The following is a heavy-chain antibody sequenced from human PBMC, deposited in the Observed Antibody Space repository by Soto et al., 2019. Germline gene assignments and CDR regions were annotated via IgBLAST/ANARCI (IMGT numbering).Heavy chain of an antibody. V-gene: IGHV1-69*13. CDR1: GGTFSSYA. D-gene: IGHD3-9*01. J-gene: IGHJ4*02. CDR3: ASGSYDILTGYLYYFDY. CDR2: IIPIFGTA. Sequence: GASVKVSCKASGGTFSSYAISWVRQASGQGLEWMGGIIPIFGTANYAQKFQGRVTITADESTSTAYMELSSLRSEDTAVYYCASGSYDILTGYLYYFDYWGQGTLVTVSS.